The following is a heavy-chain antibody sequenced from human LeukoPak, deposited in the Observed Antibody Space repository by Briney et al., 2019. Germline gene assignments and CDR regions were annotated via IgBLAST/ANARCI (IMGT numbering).Heavy chain of an antibody. CDR3: AKGVYGDHPHYFDC. Sequence: PGGSLRPSCPASEFPFLANAMSWVRQPQGKGPKLVAHISASGDSIYYADSVKGRFTISRDNSRTTLYLQMNTLRVEDTAVYYCAKGVYGDHPHYFDCWGQGSLVIVSS. CDR1: EFPFLANA. D-gene: IGHD4-17*01. CDR2: ISASGDSI. J-gene: IGHJ4*02. V-gene: IGHV3-23*01.